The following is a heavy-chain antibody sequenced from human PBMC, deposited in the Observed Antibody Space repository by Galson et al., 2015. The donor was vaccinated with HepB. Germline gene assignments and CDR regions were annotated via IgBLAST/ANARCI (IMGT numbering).Heavy chain of an antibody. V-gene: IGHV3-23*01. CDR3: AKDKTSKYCYYYGMDV. CDR1: GFTFSSYA. J-gene: IGHJ6*02. D-gene: IGHD3-3*02. Sequence: SLRISCEASGFTFSSYAMRWVRQAPGKGLEWVSSISGSGDSTFYADSVKGRFTISRDNPKNTLYLQMDTLRAEDTAVYYCAKDKTSKYCYYYGMDVWGQGTTVTVSS. CDR2: ISGSGDST.